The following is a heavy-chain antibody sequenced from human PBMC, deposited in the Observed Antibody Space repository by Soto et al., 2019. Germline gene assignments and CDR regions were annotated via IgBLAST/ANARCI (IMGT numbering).Heavy chain of an antibody. D-gene: IGHD3-10*01. CDR3: AREGLLWFGSNQYYFDY. Sequence: GGSLRLSCAASGFTFIRYWMSWVRQAPGKGLEWVANIKQDGSEKYYVDSVKGRFTISRDNAKNSLYLQMNSLRAEDTAVYYCAREGLLWFGSNQYYFDYWGQGTLVTVSS. V-gene: IGHV3-7*01. CDR1: GFTFIRYW. J-gene: IGHJ4*02. CDR2: IKQDGSEK.